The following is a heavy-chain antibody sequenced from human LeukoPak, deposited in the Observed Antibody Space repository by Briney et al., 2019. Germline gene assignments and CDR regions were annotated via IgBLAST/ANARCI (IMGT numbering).Heavy chain of an antibody. CDR3: ARDRTGAFDI. D-gene: IGHD1-14*01. V-gene: IGHV3-21*01. J-gene: IGHJ3*02. CDR2: ISSSSSCI. Sequence: PGGSLRLSCAASGFTFSSYSMNWVRQAPGKGLEWVSSISSSSSCIYYADSVKGRFTISRDNAKNSLYLQMNSLRAEDTAVYYCARDRTGAFDIWGQGTMVTVSS. CDR1: GFTFSSYS.